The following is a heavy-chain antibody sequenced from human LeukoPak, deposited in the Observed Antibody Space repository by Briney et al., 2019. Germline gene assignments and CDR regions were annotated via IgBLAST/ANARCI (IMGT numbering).Heavy chain of an antibody. CDR3: ARDNSVGDYAWWFDP. CDR2: ITPSGGST. Sequence: ASVKVSCKASGYTFTGYYIHWVRQAPGQELEWLGLITPSGGSTWYAQKFQGRVTMTRDMSTSTDYMELSSLRSEDTAVYYCARDNSVGDYAWWFDPWGQGTLVTVSS. V-gene: IGHV1-46*01. D-gene: IGHD1-26*01. CDR1: GYTFTGYY. J-gene: IGHJ5*02.